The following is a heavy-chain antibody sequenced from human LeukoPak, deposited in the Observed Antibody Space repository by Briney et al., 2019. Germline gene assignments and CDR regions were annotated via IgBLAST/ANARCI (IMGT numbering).Heavy chain of an antibody. V-gene: IGHV4-4*02. CDR2: ISLAGRT. J-gene: IGHJ4*02. D-gene: IGHD1-26*01. CDR1: GGSITTTNY. Sequence: PSETLSLTCGVSGGSITTTNYWSWVREPPGGGLEWIGEISLAGRTRYNPSLKSRVNISIDESKNHLYLNLASVTAADTAVYYCSRESGPFCPFGHWGQGTLVAVTS. CDR3: SRESGPFCPFGH.